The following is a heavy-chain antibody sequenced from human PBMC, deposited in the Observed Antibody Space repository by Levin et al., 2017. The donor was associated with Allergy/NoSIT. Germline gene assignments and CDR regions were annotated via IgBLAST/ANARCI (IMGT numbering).Heavy chain of an antibody. CDR2: ISGRSDKI. CDR3: ARVTHPSWGWGPSEF. CDR1: GFTFSDYT. D-gene: IGHD7-27*01. J-gene: IGHJ3*01. Sequence: GGSLRLSCAASGFTFSDYTMNWIRQTPGKGLAWLSSISGRSDKIYYADSVKGRFTISRDNSKNTLFLQMNSLSAHDTAVYFSARVTHPSWGWGPSEFWGQGTMVTVSS. V-gene: IGHV3-23*01.